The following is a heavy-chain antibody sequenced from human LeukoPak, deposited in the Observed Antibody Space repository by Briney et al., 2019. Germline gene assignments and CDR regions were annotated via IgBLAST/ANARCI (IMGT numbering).Heavy chain of an antibody. V-gene: IGHV4-61*02. CDR1: GGSISSGSYY. CDR3: ARESSLLRSTDY. D-gene: IGHD3-3*01. Sequence: SQTLSLTXTVSGGSISSGSYYWSWIRQPAGNGLEWIGRICTSGSTNYNPSLKRRVIISVDTSKNQFSLKLSSVTAADTAVYYCARESSLLRSTDYWGQGTLVTVSS. J-gene: IGHJ4*02. CDR2: ICTSGST.